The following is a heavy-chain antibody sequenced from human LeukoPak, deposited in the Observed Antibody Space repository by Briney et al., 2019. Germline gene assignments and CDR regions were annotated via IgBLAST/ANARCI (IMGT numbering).Heavy chain of an antibody. J-gene: IGHJ4*01. V-gene: IGHV3-23*01. CDR1: TFYFTDYA. Sequence: GGSLRLSCAVSTFYFTDYAMSWARQAPGKGLEWLSAVSGNGDTKDYVDSVRGRFTISRDNSRNTVHLQIDNLRTEDTAVYYCARGSTSTAPGWVYWGHGTPVTVSS. CDR3: ARGSTSTAPGWVY. D-gene: IGHD2-21*02. CDR2: VSGNGDTK.